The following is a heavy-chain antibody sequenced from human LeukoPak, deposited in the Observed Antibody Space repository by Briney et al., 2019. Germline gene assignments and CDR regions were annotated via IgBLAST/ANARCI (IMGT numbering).Heavy chain of an antibody. CDR3: ARGRGVNVASYYYYYMDV. CDR2: IYTSGST. CDR1: GGSISSYY. D-gene: IGHD3-16*02. Sequence: SETLSLTCTVSGGSISSYYWSWIRQPAGKGLEWIGRIYTSGSTNYNPSLKSRVTMSVNTSKNQFSLKLSSVTAADTAVYYCARGRGVNVASYYYYYMDVWGKGTTVTVSS. J-gene: IGHJ6*03. V-gene: IGHV4-4*07.